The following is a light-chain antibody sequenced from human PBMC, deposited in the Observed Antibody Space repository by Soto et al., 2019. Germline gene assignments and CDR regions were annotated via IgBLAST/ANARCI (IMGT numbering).Light chain of an antibody. Sequence: QSALAQPASVSGSPGQSITISCTGTSSDVGRYNYVSWFQQHPGKAPKLMIYDVSNWPSGVSDRFSGSKSGNTASLTISGPQAEDEADYYCSSFTSSSTFVIGTGTQLTVL. V-gene: IGLV2-14*01. CDR1: SSDVGRYNY. CDR2: DVS. J-gene: IGLJ1*01. CDR3: SSFTSSSTFV.